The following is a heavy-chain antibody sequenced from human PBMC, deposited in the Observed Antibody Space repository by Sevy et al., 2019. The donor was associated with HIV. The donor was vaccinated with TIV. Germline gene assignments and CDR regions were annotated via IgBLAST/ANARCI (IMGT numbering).Heavy chain of an antibody. D-gene: IGHD4-17*01. V-gene: IGHV4-61*02. CDR1: GGSISRGQFY. J-gene: IGHJ2*01. CDR3: ARNVGDYVFRYFDL. Sequence: SETLSLTCTVSGGSISRGQFYWTWIRQPAGKGLEWIGRVHNTGSATYNPSLRNRVGMSLATSKNQFSLILSSVTAADTAVYYCARNVGDYVFRYFDLWGRGTLVTVSS. CDR2: VHNTGSA.